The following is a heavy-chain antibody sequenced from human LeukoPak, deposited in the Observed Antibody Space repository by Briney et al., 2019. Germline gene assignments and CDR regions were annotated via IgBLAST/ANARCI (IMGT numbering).Heavy chain of an antibody. CDR3: ARGARWEQLKYFYNYMDV. D-gene: IGHD1/OR15-1a*01. J-gene: IGHJ6*03. V-gene: IGHV1-2*02. Sequence: ASVKVSCKASGYTFTSYYMHWVRQAPGQGLEWMGWINPNSGGTNYAQKFQGRVTMTRDTSISTAYMELSRLRSDDTAVYYCARGARWEQLKYFYNYMDVWGKGPRSPSP. CDR2: INPNSGGT. CDR1: GYTFTSYY.